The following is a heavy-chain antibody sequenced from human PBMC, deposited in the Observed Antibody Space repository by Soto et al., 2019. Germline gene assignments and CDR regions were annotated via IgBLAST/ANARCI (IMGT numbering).Heavy chain of an antibody. CDR3: AAMGELSSRYFDY. Sequence: GWSLRLSCAASVFTFSSYAMSWVRQAPGKGLEWVSAISGSGGSTYYADSVKGRFTISRDNSKNTLYLQMNSLRAEDTAVYYCAAMGELSSRYFDYWGQGTLVTVSS. D-gene: IGHD3-16*02. V-gene: IGHV3-23*01. CDR2: ISGSGGST. CDR1: VFTFSSYA. J-gene: IGHJ4*02.